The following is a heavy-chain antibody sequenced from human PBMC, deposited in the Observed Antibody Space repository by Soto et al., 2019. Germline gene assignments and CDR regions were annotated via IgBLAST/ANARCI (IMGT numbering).Heavy chain of an antibody. J-gene: IGHJ4*02. V-gene: IGHV2-5*01. Sequence: QITLKESGPTLVKVTQTVTLTCTFSGFSLSSTGVCVGWIRQSPGKALEGLALINWNDDKRYNPSLKSRLTITKDTSKNQVVLTMTNMDPVDTATYYCARSGHNSGFFYYDYWGQGTLVTVSS. D-gene: IGHD3-22*01. CDR3: ARSGHNSGFFYYDY. CDR1: GFSLSSTGVC. CDR2: INWNDDK.